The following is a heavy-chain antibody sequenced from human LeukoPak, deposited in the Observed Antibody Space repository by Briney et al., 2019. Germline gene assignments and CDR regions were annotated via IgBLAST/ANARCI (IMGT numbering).Heavy chain of an antibody. D-gene: IGHD5-18*01. J-gene: IGHJ4*02. CDR3: ASEYRDFDY. Sequence: GGSLRLSCAASGFTFSSYAMHWVRQAPGKGLEWVAVISYDGSNKYYADSVKGRFTISRDNSKNTLYLQMNSLRAEDTAVYYCASEYRDFDYWGQGTLVTVSS. CDR1: GFTFSSYA. CDR2: ISYDGSNK. V-gene: IGHV3-30*04.